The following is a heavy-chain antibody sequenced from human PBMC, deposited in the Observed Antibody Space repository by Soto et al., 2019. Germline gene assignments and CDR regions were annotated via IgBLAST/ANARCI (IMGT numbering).Heavy chain of an antibody. Sequence: PGGSLRLSCAASGFTFSSYGMHWVRQAPGKGLEWVAVISYDGSNKYYADSVKGRFTISRDNSKNTLYLQMNSLRAEDTAVYYCARGYGSGTDHYYYYMDVWGKGTTVTVSS. J-gene: IGHJ6*03. CDR3: ARGYGSGTDHYYYYMDV. V-gene: IGHV3-30*03. CDR1: GFTFSSYG. CDR2: ISYDGSNK. D-gene: IGHD3-10*01.